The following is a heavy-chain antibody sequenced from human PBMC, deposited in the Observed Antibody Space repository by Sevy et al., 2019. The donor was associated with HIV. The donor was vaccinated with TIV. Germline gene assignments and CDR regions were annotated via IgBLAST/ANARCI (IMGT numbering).Heavy chain of an antibody. V-gene: IGHV3-30*02. CDR1: GFSFSSYG. CDR3: VKEGGGEGGDH. CDR2: IQYDGSNK. J-gene: IGHJ4*02. Sequence: GGSLRLTCAASGFSFSSYGIHWVRLAPGKGLEWMSYIQYDGSNKDYADSVKGRFTISRDNSKNTLYLQMNSLRVEDTAVLYCVKEGGGEGGDHWCQGTLVTVSS. D-gene: IGHD2-21*01.